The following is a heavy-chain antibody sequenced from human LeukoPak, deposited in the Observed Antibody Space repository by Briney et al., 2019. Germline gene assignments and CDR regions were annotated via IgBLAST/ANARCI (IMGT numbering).Heavy chain of an antibody. Sequence: SETLSLTCTVSGGSISSYYWSWIRQPAGKGLEWIGRIYTSGSTNYNPSLKSRVTMSVDTSKNQFSLKLSSVTAADTAVYYCARDVVVPAAMSGEYYYYGMDVWGQGTTVTVSS. CDR3: ARDVVVPAAMSGEYYYYGMDV. CDR2: IYTSGST. CDR1: GGSISSYY. J-gene: IGHJ6*02. V-gene: IGHV4-4*07. D-gene: IGHD2-2*01.